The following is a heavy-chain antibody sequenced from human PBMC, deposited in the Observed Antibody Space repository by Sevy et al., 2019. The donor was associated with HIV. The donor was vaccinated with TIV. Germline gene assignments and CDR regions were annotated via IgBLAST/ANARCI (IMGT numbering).Heavy chain of an antibody. D-gene: IGHD3-9*01. CDR1: DGSISSYY. CDR2: IYYSGTT. V-gene: IGHV4-59*08. Sequence: SETLSLTCTVSDGSISSYYWSWIRQPPGKGLEWIGYIYYSGTTDSNPSLKSRVTMSVDTSKNQFSLKLSSVTAADTAVYYCARQPTFYDILTGYSPQYYFDYWGQGTLVTVSS. J-gene: IGHJ4*02. CDR3: ARQPTFYDILTGYSPQYYFDY.